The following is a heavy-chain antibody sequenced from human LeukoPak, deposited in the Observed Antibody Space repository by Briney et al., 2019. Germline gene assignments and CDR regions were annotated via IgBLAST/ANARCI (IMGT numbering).Heavy chain of an antibody. J-gene: IGHJ4*02. CDR2: INSDGSST. CDR1: GFTLSNYW. Sequence: PGGSLRLSCAASGFTLSNYWMHWVRQAPGKGLVWVSRINSDGSSTTYAGTVKGRFTNSRYIGQNTLDLHVNSVRAEDTAVYYCARDGRGYIYAFEYWGQGTLVTVSS. V-gene: IGHV3-74*01. D-gene: IGHD5-18*01. CDR3: ARDGRGYIYAFEY.